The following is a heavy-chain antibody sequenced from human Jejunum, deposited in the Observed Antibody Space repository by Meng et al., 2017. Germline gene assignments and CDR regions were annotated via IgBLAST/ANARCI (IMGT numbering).Heavy chain of an antibody. CDR3: ARDYGDNYDISTGYFKGYYFDL. V-gene: IGHV4-4*07. CDR1: GGSINNFY. CDR2: IYSSGSA. Sequence: QVLLAGSGPGPVEPSDTLSLTRTVSGGSINNFYWSWIRQPAGKGLEWIGRIYSSGSATFNASLKSRVSMSVDTSNNQFSLTLTSMTAADAAMYYCARDYGDNYDISTGYFKGYYFDLWGRGTLVTASS. J-gene: IGHJ2*01. D-gene: IGHD3-9*01.